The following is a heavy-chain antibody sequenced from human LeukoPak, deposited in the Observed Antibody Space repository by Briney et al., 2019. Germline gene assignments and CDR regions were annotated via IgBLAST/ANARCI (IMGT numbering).Heavy chain of an antibody. CDR3: TPIVVVVAAKGPSGI. D-gene: IGHD2-15*01. J-gene: IGHJ3*02. CDR2: ISGSGGGT. Sequence: PGGSLRLSCAASGFTFSSYAMSWVRQAPGKGLEWVSAISGSGGGTYYADSVKGRFTISRDNSKNTLYLQMNSLKTEDTAVYYCTPIVVVVAAKGPSGIWGQGTMVTVSS. CDR1: GFTFSSYA. V-gene: IGHV3-23*01.